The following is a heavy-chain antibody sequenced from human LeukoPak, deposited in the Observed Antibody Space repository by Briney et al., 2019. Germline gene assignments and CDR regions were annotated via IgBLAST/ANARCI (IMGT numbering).Heavy chain of an antibody. CDR1: GFTFSSNA. CDR2: VTDSGKNT. CDR3: AKGVVDRGADC. J-gene: IGHJ4*02. Sequence: GGSLRLSCVASGFTFSSNAMTWVRQAPGMGLEWVSSVTDSGKNTYYAGSVKGRFTISRDNSKDTLYLQMNSLRVEDTAVYYCAKGVVDRGADCWGQGALVIVSS. V-gene: IGHV3-23*01. D-gene: IGHD2-15*01.